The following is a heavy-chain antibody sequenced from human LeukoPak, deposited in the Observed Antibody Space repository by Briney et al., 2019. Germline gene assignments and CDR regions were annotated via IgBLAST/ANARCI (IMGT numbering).Heavy chain of an antibody. Sequence: PGGSLRLSCAASGFTFSSYWMHWVRQVLGKGLVWVSRVNSDGSSTTYADSVKGRFTISRDNAKNTLYLQMNSLRAEDTAVYYCAGSYGGNSAFDYWGQGTLVTVSS. J-gene: IGHJ4*02. CDR3: AGSYGGNSAFDY. CDR1: GFTFSSYW. V-gene: IGHV3-74*01. D-gene: IGHD4-23*01. CDR2: VNSDGSST.